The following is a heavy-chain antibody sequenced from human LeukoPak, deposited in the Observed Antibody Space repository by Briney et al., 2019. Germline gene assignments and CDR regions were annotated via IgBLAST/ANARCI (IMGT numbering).Heavy chain of an antibody. CDR1: GHTFTGYY. CDR2: INPNSGGT. CDR3: ARDRDSGSYANWFDP. Sequence: ASVKVSCKASGHTFTGYYMHWVRQAPGQGLEWMGWINPNSGGTNYAQKFQGRVTMTRDTSISTAYMELSRLRSDDTAVYYCARDRDSGSYANWFDPWGQGTLVTVSS. V-gene: IGHV1-2*02. D-gene: IGHD1-26*01. J-gene: IGHJ5*02.